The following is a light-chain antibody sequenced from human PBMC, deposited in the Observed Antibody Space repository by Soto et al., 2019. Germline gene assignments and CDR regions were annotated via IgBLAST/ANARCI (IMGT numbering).Light chain of an antibody. CDR1: QGIASY. J-gene: IGKJ4*01. CDR3: QQFNSYPLT. V-gene: IGKV1-9*01. Sequence: IQLTQSPSSLSASVGDRVTITCRASQGIASYLAWYQQKPGKAPKLLIYAASTLQSGVPSRFSGSASGTDFTLTISSLQPEDFATFYCQQFNSYPLTIGGGTKVEIK. CDR2: AAS.